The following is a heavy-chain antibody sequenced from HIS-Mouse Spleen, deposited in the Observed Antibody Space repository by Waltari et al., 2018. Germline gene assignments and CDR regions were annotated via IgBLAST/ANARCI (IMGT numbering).Heavy chain of an antibody. Sequence: QVQLQESGPGLVKPSETLSLTCTVSGSSIRSGYYWGWIRQPPGKGLEWIGSIYHSGSTYYNPSLKSRVTISVDTSKNQFSLKLSSVTAADTAVYYCARVGIAVAGDYWGQGTLVTVSS. J-gene: IGHJ4*02. CDR1: GSSIRSGYY. CDR3: ARVGIAVAGDY. D-gene: IGHD6-19*01. CDR2: IYHSGST. V-gene: IGHV4-38-2*02.